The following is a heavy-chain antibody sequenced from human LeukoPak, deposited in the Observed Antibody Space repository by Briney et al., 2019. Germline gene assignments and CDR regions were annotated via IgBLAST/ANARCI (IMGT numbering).Heavy chain of an antibody. Sequence: SSVKVSCKASGGTFSSYAISWVRQAPGQGLEWMGGIIPIFGTANYAQKFQGRVTITADESTSTAYMELSSLRPEDTAVYYCARVFRPYTAMDPFDYWGQGTLVTVSS. D-gene: IGHD5-18*01. CDR1: GGTFSSYA. CDR3: ARVFRPYTAMDPFDY. J-gene: IGHJ4*02. V-gene: IGHV1-69*01. CDR2: IIPIFGTA.